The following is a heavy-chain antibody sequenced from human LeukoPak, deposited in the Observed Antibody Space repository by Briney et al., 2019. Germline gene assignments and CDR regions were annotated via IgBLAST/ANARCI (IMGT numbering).Heavy chain of an antibody. CDR2: IYHSGST. D-gene: IGHD4-17*01. J-gene: IGHJ3*02. Sequence: SETLSLTCTVSGYSISSGYYWGWIRQPPGKGLEWIGSIYHSGSTYYNPSLKSRVTISVDTSKNQFSLKLSSVTAADTAVYYCARGPHYGDYEGDAFDIWGQGTMVTVSS. CDR3: ARGPHYGDYEGDAFDI. V-gene: IGHV4-38-2*02. CDR1: GYSISSGYY.